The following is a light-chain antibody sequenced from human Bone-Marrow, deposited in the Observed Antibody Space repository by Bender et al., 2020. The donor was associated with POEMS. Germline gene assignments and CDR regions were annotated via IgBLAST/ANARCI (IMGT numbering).Light chain of an antibody. CDR2: NVN. CDR3: CSYAGSYTLA. V-gene: IGLV2-11*01. J-gene: IGLJ2*01. Sequence: QSALTQPRSVSGSPGQSVTISCTGSSSDVGGFDFVSWYQQHPGKAPKVIISNVNKRPSGVLDRFSGSRSDNTASLTISGLQAEDEADFYYCSYAGSYTLAFGGGTKLTVL. CDR1: SSDVGGFDF.